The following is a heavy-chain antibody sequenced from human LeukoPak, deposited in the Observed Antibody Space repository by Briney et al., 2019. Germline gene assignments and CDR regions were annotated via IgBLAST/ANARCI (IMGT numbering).Heavy chain of an antibody. CDR3: ARLHRGEEALII. CDR1: GGSMSSYY. Sequence: SETLSLTCTVSGGSMSSYYWSWIRQSPGKGLERIGYIYYSGSTNYNPSLKSRVTISVDTSKNQFSLKLSSVTTADTAVYYCARLHRGEEALIICGQGTMVTVSS. J-gene: IGHJ3*02. V-gene: IGHV4-59*01. CDR2: IYYSGST.